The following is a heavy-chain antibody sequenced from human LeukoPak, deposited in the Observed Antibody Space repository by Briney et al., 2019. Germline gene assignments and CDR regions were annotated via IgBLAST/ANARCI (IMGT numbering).Heavy chain of an antibody. Sequence: SETLSLTCTVSGGSISSYYWSWIRQPPGKGLEWIGYIYYSGSTNYNPSLKSRVTISVDTSKNQFSLKLSSVTAADTAVYYCARGNHYYGSGSYYYYYYYGMDVWGQGTTVTVSS. V-gene: IGHV4-59*01. D-gene: IGHD3-10*01. CDR1: GGSISSYY. CDR2: IYYSGST. J-gene: IGHJ6*02. CDR3: ARGNHYYGSGSYYYYYYYGMDV.